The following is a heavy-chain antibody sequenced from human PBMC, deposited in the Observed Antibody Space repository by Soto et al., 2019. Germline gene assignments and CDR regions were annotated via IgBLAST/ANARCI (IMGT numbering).Heavy chain of an antibody. Sequence: PGGSLRLSCAASGFTFSSYAMSWVRQDQGKGLERVSAISGSGCSTCYAASSKDRFTSSSYNSKNTLYLQMTTLYAEATAVYYCAKDTLATCFDSWGQGTLVTVSS. J-gene: IGHJ4*02. CDR1: GFTFSSYA. CDR3: AKDTLATCFDS. CDR2: ISGSGCST. V-gene: IGHV3-23*01.